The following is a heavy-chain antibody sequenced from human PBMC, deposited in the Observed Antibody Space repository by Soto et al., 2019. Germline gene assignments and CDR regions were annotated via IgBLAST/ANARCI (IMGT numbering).Heavy chain of an antibody. D-gene: IGHD3-22*01. CDR3: ATTSYDSSGTAADP. CDR2: IYYSGST. Sequence: QVQLQESGPGLVKPSQTLSLTCTVSGGSISSGGYYWSWIRQHPGKGLEWIGYIYYSGSTYYNPSRKRRVTMTVDATKNQSALKLRSVTAADTAVYYCATTSYDSSGTAADPWGQGALVTVSS. CDR1: GGSISSGGYY. J-gene: IGHJ5*02. V-gene: IGHV4-31*03.